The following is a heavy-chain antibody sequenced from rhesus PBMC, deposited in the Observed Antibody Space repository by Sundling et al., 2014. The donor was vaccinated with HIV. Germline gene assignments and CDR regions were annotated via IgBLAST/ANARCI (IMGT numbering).Heavy chain of an antibody. V-gene: IGHV4-76*01. CDR3: ARLLVGSFDV. CDR1: GASISGAYA. D-gene: IGHD1-44*01. J-gene: IGHJ5-1*01. Sequence: QVQLQESGPGLVKPSETLSLTCGVSGASISGAYAWTWIRQSPGKGFEWIGHLFGSIGSTYYNPSLKSRVTISTDTSQNQFSLRLTSVTAADTAVYFCARLLVGSFDVWGPGVLVTVSS. CDR2: LFGSIGST.